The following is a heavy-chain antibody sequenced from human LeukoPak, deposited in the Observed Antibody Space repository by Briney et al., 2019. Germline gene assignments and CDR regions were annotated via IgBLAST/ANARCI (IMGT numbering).Heavy chain of an antibody. V-gene: IGHV1-2*02. CDR1: GYTFTGYY. CDR2: INPNSGGT. D-gene: IGHD3-22*01. J-gene: IGHJ4*02. Sequence: ASVKVSCKPSGYTFTGYYMHWVRQAPGQGLEWMGWINPNSGGTNYAQKFQGRVTMTRDTSISTAYMELSRLRSDDTAVYYCARVYYYDSSGYYYAYWGQGTLVTVSS. CDR3: ARVYYYDSSGYYYAY.